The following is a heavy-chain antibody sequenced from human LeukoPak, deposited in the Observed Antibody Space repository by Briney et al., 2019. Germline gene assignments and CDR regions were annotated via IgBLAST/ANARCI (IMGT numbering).Heavy chain of an antibody. CDR1: GFAFNSYA. V-gene: IGHV3-74*01. Sequence: GGSLRLSCAASGFAFNSYAMSWVRQAPGKGLVWVSRINGAGSSTSYADSVKGRFTVSRDNAKNTLNLQMNSLRAEDTAVYYCARDLFFSDAGYSSGWRAEYFHHWGQGTLVTVSS. CDR2: INGAGSST. J-gene: IGHJ1*01. CDR3: ARDLFFSDAGYSSGWRAEYFHH. D-gene: IGHD6-19*01.